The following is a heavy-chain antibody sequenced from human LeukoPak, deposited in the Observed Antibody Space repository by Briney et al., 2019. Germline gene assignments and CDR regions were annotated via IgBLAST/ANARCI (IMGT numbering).Heavy chain of an antibody. CDR3: ARTYGDYPYYFDY. D-gene: IGHD4-17*01. CDR2: IRYDGSNK. J-gene: IGHJ4*02. CDR1: GFTFSSYG. V-gene: IGHV3-30*02. Sequence: GGSLRLSCAASGFTFSSYGMHWVRQAPGKGLEWVAFIRYDGSNKYYADSVKGRFTISRDNAKNSLYLQMNSLRAEDTAVYYCARTYGDYPYYFDYWGQGTLVTVSS.